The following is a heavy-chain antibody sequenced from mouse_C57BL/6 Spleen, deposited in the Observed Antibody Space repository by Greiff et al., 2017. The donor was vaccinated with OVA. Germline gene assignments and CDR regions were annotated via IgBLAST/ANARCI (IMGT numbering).Heavy chain of an antibody. CDR1: GSTFTSYW. CDR3: ARDTTVVAHWYFDV. CDR2: IDPSDSET. D-gene: IGHD1-1*01. J-gene: IGHJ1*03. Sequence: QVQLQQPGAELVRPGSSVKLSCKASGSTFTSYWMHWVKQRPIQGLEWIGNIDPSDSETHYNQQFKDKATLTVDKSSSTAYMPLSRLTSEDSAVYYCARDTTVVAHWYFDVWGTGTTVTVSS. V-gene: IGHV1-52*01.